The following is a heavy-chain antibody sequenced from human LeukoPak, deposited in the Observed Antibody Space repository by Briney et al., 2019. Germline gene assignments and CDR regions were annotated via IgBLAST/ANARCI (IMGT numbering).Heavy chain of an antibody. V-gene: IGHV1-2*02. D-gene: IGHD6-19*01. CDR2: INPNSGGT. CDR3: ARGLVRLIDFDY. J-gene: IGHJ4*02. CDR1: GYTFTSYA. Sequence: ASVKVSCKASGYTFTSYAMHWVRQAPGQGLEWMGWINPNSGGTNYAQKFQGRVTMTRDTSISTAYMELSRLRSDDTAVYYCARGLVRLIDFDYWGQGTLVTVSS.